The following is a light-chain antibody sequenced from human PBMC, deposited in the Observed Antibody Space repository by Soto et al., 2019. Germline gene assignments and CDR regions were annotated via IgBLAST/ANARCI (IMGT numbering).Light chain of an antibody. CDR1: QSIDSW. Sequence: DIQMTQSPSTLSASVGDRVTITCRASQSIDSWLAWYQLKQGKAPNLLIYDASNLESGVPSRFSGSASGTEFTLTISSLQPDDFATYYCQQYNSYRTFGQGTKVDIK. CDR2: DAS. J-gene: IGKJ1*01. CDR3: QQYNSYRT. V-gene: IGKV1-5*01.